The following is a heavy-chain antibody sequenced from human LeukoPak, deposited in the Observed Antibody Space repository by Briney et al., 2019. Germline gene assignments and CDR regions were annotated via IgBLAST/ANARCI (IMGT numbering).Heavy chain of an antibody. Sequence: PGGSLRLSCAASGFTFDDYGMSWVRQAPGKGLEWVSYINWNGGGTDCADSVKGRFTISRDNAKNSLYLQMNSLRAEDTALYYCARDRPSGYYFDLGAQETLVTVSS. CDR3: ARDRPSGYYFDL. CDR2: INWNGGGT. V-gene: IGHV3-20*04. CDR1: GFTFDDYG. J-gene: IGHJ4*02. D-gene: IGHD3-10*01.